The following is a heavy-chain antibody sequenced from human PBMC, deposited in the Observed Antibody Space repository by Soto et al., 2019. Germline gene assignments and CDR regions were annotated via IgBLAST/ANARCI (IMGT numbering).Heavy chain of an antibody. CDR3: ARGPGDIVVVPAAIPYWFDP. CDR1: GGSISSGGYY. Sequence: SETLSLTCTVAGGSISSGGYYWSWIRQHPGKGLEWIGYIYYSGSTYYNPSPKSRVTISVDTSKNQFSLKLSSVTAADTAVYYCARGPGDIVVVPAAIPYWFDPWGQGTLVTVSS. CDR2: IYYSGST. V-gene: IGHV4-31*03. J-gene: IGHJ5*02. D-gene: IGHD2-2*02.